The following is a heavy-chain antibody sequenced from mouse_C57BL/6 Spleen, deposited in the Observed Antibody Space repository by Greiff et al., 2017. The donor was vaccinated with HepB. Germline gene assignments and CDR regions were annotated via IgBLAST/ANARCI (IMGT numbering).Heavy chain of an antibody. CDR1: GYTFTSYW. Sequence: VQLQQPGAELVKPEASVKMSCKASGYTFTSYWITWVKQRPGQGLEWIGDIYPGSGSTNCNEKFKSKATLTVDTSSSTAYMQLSSLTSEDSAVYYCAGGDDSSGYDYWGQGTTLTVSS. CDR2: IYPGSGST. J-gene: IGHJ2*01. CDR3: AGGDDSSGYDY. D-gene: IGHD3-2*02. V-gene: IGHV1-55*01.